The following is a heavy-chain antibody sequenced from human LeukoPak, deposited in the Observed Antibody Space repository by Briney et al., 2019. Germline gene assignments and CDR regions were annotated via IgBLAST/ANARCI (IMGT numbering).Heavy chain of an antibody. Sequence: PGRSLRLSCAASGFGFSNFAMSWVRQAPGKGLEWVSLIIGSSGDTLYAASVKGRFTISRDISKNRLYLQMNSLRAEDTALYYCAKGAYDYIEMGYFDDWGQGTLVTVSS. CDR2: IIGSSGDT. CDR3: AKGAYDYIEMGYFDD. J-gene: IGHJ4*02. CDR1: GFGFSNFA. D-gene: IGHD5-12*01. V-gene: IGHV3-23*01.